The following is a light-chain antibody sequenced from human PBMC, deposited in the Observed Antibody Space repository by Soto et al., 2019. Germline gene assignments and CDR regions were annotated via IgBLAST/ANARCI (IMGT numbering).Light chain of an antibody. J-gene: IGKJ1*01. Sequence: IVMTQSPATLSVSPGERATLSCRASQSVSSSYLAWYQQKPGQAPRLLIYGSSTRAAGIPDRFSGSESGTGFTLTISSLEPEDFAVYYCQQYVSSPRTFGQGTKVDIK. CDR2: GSS. CDR1: QSVSSSY. CDR3: QQYVSSPRT. V-gene: IGKV3-20*01.